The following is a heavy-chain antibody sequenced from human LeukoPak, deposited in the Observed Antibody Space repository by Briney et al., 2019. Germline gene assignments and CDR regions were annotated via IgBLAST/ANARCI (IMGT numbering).Heavy chain of an antibody. Sequence: SETLSLTCTVSGVSISSGGYYWPWIRQRPGKGLEWIGYIYYSGSTYYNPSLKSRVTISVDTSKNQFSLKLSSVPAADTAVYYCARADAITMIYYWGQGTLVTVSS. J-gene: IGHJ4*02. D-gene: IGHD3-22*01. CDR3: ARADAITMIYY. CDR1: GVSISSGGYY. CDR2: IYYSGST. V-gene: IGHV4-31*03.